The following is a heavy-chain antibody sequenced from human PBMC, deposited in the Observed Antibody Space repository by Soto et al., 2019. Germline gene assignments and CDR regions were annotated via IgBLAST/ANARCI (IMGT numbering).Heavy chain of an antibody. Sequence: QVQLVQSGAEVKKPGSSVKVSCKASGGSFSSYTISWVRQAPGHGLEWMGRIIPILGIANYAQKFQGRVTITADKTTRTGYMERISLTYEDTAVYYCAVGIFRIEEAGNPFDYCGQGTLVTVSS. J-gene: IGHJ4*02. D-gene: IGHD6-13*01. CDR1: GGSFSSYT. V-gene: IGHV1-69*02. CDR3: AVGIFRIEEAGNPFDY. CDR2: IIPILGIA.